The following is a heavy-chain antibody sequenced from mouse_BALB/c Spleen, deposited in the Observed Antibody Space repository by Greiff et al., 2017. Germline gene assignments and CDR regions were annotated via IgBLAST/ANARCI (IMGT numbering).Heavy chain of an antibody. CDR3: ARKEFLYAMDY. J-gene: IGHJ4*01. V-gene: IGHV5-9-4*01. CDR2: ISSGGSYT. Sequence: EVQGVESGGGLVKPGGSLKLSCAASGFTFSSYAMSWVRQSPEKRLEWVAEISSGGSYTYYPDTVTGRFTISRDNAKNTLYLEMSSLRSEDTAMYYCARKEFLYAMDYWGQGTSVTVSS. CDR1: GFTFSSYA.